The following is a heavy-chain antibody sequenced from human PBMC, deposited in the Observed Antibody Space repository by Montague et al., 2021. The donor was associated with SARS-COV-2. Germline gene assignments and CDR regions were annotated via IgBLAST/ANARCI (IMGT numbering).Heavy chain of an antibody. V-gene: IGHV4-34*01. CDR1: GGSFSGYY. Sequence: SETLSLTCAVYGGSFSGYYWSWIRQPPGKGLEWIGEINHSGSTNSNPSLKSRVTISVDTSKNQFSLKLSSVTAADTAVYYCARARQDVVVPALGIGAYYYYYYMDVWGKGTTVTVSS. CDR2: INHSGST. CDR3: ARARQDVVVPALGIGAYYYYYYMDV. D-gene: IGHD2-2*01. J-gene: IGHJ6*03.